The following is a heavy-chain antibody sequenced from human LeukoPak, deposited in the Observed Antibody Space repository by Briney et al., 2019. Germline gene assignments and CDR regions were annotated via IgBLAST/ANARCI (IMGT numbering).Heavy chain of an antibody. V-gene: IGHV3-30*02. CDR3: ARGSTVPGY. CDR2: IKNDGTYK. D-gene: IGHD2-2*01. Sequence: GGSLRLSCAASGFSFSTFDMHWVRQAPGKGLVWVAFIKNDGTYKRFAESVKGRFTISRVNAKNSLYLQMNSLRAEDTAVYYCARGSTVPGYWGQGTLVTVSS. J-gene: IGHJ4*02. CDR1: GFSFSTFD.